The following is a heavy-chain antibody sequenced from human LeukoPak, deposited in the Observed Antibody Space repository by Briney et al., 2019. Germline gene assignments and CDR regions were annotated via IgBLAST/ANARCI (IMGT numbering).Heavy chain of an antibody. CDR2: IKQDGSHK. CDR3: AKGYCSSTSCLKTD. V-gene: IGHV3-7*01. J-gene: IGHJ4*02. CDR1: GFTLRSNW. Sequence: GGSLRLSCAASGFTLRSNWMSWVRQAPGKGLEWVANIKQDGSHKNYADSVKGRFTISRDNSKNTLYLQMNSLRAEDTAVYYCAKGYCSSTSCLKTDWGQGALVTVSS. D-gene: IGHD2-2*01.